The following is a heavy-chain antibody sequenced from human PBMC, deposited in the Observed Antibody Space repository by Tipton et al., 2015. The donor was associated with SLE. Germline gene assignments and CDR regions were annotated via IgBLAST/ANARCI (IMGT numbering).Heavy chain of an antibody. CDR2: ISGSGGST. V-gene: IGHV3-23*01. Sequence: LSLTCTVSGGSISSHYWSWIRQPPGKGLEWVSAISGSGGSTYYADSVKGRFTISRDNSKNTLYLQMNSLRAEDTAVYYCAKEALRLQDRWFDPWGQGTLVTVSS. CDR1: GGSISSHY. J-gene: IGHJ5*02. D-gene: IGHD5-24*01. CDR3: AKEALRLQDRWFDP.